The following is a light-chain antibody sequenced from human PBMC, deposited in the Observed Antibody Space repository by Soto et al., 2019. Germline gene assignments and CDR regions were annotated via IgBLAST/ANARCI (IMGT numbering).Light chain of an antibody. V-gene: IGLV2-14*01. CDR2: GVT. J-gene: IGLJ2*01. Sequence: QSALTQPASVSGSPGQSITMSCTGTSSDVGGYNYVSWYQQHPGKAPKLMIYGVTNRPSGVSNRFSGSKSGNTASLTISGLQAEDEADYYCSSYTSSSCYVVFGGGTKLTVL. CDR1: SSDVGGYNY. CDR3: SSYTSSSCYVV.